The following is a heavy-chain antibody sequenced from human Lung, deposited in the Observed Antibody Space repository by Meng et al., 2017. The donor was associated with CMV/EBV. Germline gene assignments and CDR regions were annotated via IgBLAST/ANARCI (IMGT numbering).Heavy chain of an antibody. J-gene: IGHJ4*02. CDR3: ARDRYIRVGAPGDY. CDR2: INPNSGGT. CDR1: GYTFTGYY. V-gene: IGHV1-2*02. Sequence: ASXXVSXKASGYTFTGYYMHWVRQAPGQGLEWMGWINPNSGGTNYAQKFQGRVTMTRDTSISTVYMELSRLRSDDTAVYYCARDRYIRVGAPGDYWGQGTLVTVSS. D-gene: IGHD1-26*01.